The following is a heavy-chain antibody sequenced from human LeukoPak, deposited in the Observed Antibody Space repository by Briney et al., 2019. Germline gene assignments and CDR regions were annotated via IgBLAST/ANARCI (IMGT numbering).Heavy chain of an antibody. D-gene: IGHD3-3*01. Sequence: GGSLRLSCAASGFTFSSYAMQGVRQAPGKGVEWVAVISYDGSNKYYADSVKGRFTISRDNSKNTLYLQMNSLRAEDTAVYYCARGSDLLRFLEWLLYEYYFDYWGQGTLVTVSS. CDR3: ARGSDLLRFLEWLLYEYYFDY. V-gene: IGHV3-30*01. J-gene: IGHJ4*02. CDR2: ISYDGSNK. CDR1: GFTFSSYA.